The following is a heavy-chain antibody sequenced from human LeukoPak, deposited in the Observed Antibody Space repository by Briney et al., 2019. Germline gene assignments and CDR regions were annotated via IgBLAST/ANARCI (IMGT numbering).Heavy chain of an antibody. Sequence: GASVKVSCKASGYTFTSYGISWVRQAPGQGLEWMGWISTNNGNTNYAQKVQGRVTMTTDTSTSTAYMELRSLRSDDTAVYYCAREEYCSGGSCYPLAANWFDPWGQGTLVTVSS. D-gene: IGHD2-15*01. CDR3: AREEYCSGGSCYPLAANWFDP. CDR2: ISTNNGNT. J-gene: IGHJ5*02. V-gene: IGHV1-18*01. CDR1: GYTFTSYG.